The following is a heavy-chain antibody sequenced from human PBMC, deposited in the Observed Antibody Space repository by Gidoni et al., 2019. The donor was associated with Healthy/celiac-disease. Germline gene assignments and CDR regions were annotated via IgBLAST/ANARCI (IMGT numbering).Heavy chain of an antibody. V-gene: IGHV4-34*01. CDR1: GPSSSGYY. Sequence: QVQLQQWCAGLLKPSETLSLTCAMSGPSSSGYYWRWIRQSPGRGLAWIAEITHTGSTNYKPSLRSRVTISVDASKNQFSLQLRAVTAADTAVYYCARGRYHDSSGFPYWGQGTLVTVSS. J-gene: IGHJ4*02. CDR2: ITHTGST. CDR3: ARGRYHDSSGFPY. D-gene: IGHD3-22*01.